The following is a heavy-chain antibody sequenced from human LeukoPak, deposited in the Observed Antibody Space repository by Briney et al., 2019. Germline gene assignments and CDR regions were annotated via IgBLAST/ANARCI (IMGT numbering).Heavy chain of an antibody. CDR1: GGSFSGYY. D-gene: IGHD2-2*01. CDR3: ARHVSCSSTSCNSWFDP. J-gene: IGHJ5*02. V-gene: IGHV4-34*01. Sequence: SETLSLTCAVYGGSFSGYYWSWIRQPPGKGLEWIGEINHSGSTNYNPSLKSRVIISVDTSKNQFSLKLSSVTAADTAVYYCARHVSCSSTSCNSWFDPWGQGTLVTVSS. CDR2: INHSGST.